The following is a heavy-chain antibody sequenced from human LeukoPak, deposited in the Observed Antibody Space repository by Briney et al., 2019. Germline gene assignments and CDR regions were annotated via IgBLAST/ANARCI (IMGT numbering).Heavy chain of an antibody. CDR2: ISSSSSYI. Sequence: GRSLRLSCAASGFTFSSYSVNWVRQAPGKGLEWVSSISSSSSYIYYADSVKGRFTISRDNAKNSLYLQMNSLRAEDTAVYYCARVIAAAGKYYYYYYMDVWGKGTTVTVSS. CDR3: ARVIAAAGKYYYYYYMDV. CDR1: GFTFSSYS. J-gene: IGHJ6*03. V-gene: IGHV3-21*01. D-gene: IGHD6-13*01.